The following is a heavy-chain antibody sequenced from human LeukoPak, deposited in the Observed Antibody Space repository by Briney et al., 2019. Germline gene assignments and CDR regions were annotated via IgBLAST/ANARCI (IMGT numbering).Heavy chain of an antibody. V-gene: IGHV4-39*01. CDR2: IYYSGST. CDR3: ARPKRGRIGAHNRFDP. Sequence: PSETLSLTCTVSGGSISSSSYYWGWIRQPPGKGLEWIGSIYYSGSTYYNPSLKSRVTISVDTSKNQFSLKLSSVTAADTAVYYCARPKRGRIGAHNRFDPWGQGTLVTVSS. J-gene: IGHJ5*02. CDR1: GGSISSSSYY. D-gene: IGHD4-17*01.